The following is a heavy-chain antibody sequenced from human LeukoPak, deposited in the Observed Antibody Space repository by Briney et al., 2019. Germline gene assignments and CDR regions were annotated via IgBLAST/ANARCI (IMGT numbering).Heavy chain of an antibody. Sequence: SETLSLTCAVYGGSSSGSYWSWVPQPPGRGVGWMGEIILSVRTNYNPSLKSRVTISVDTSKNQFSLKLSSVTAADTAVYYCARGGGDLLRYFDWLLYRYFDYWGQGTLVTVSS. J-gene: IGHJ4*02. CDR2: IILSVRT. CDR3: ARGGGDLLRYFDWLLYRYFDY. CDR1: GGSSSGSY. V-gene: IGHV4-34*01. D-gene: IGHD3-9*01.